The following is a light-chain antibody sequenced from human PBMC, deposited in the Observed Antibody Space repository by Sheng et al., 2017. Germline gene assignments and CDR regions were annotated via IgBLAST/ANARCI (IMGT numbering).Light chain of an antibody. CDR1: QSVGVF. CDR3: QQHGDSPFT. V-gene: IGKV3-11*01. J-gene: IGKJ2*01. CDR2: DAS. Sequence: ETVLTQSPATLSLSPGERATLSCRASQSVGVFLAWYQQKPGQAPRLLIYDASNRATGIPARFSGSGSGTDFTLTISSLEPEDFAVYYCQQHGDSPFTFGQGTKLEIK.